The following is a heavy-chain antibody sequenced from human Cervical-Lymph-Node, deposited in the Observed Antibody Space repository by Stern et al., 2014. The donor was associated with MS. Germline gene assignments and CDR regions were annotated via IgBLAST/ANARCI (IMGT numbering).Heavy chain of an antibody. CDR2: INKDGSEK. J-gene: IGHJ4*02. CDR1: GFTFSHYW. CDR3: GRKTTGKN. Sequence: EVQLVESGGGLVQPGGSLRLSCAGSGFTFSHYWMTWVRQAPGKGLEWVASINKDGSEKYYVDSLKGRFTISRGNAKNSLYLQNASLEAGGTAVYYCGRKTTGKNWGQGTLVTVSS. V-gene: IGHV3-7*01. D-gene: IGHD4-17*01.